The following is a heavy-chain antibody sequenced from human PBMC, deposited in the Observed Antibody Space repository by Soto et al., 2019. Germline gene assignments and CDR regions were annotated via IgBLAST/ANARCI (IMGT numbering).Heavy chain of an antibody. CDR3: ARDRREYYDSSGYYYDYYYYGMDV. V-gene: IGHV3-7*03. Sequence: GGSLRLSCAASGITFSSYWMSWVRQAPGKGLEWVANIKQDGSEKYYVDSVKGRFTISRDNAKNSLYLQMNSLRAEDTAVYYCARDRREYYDSSGYYYDYYYYGMDVWGQGTTVTVSS. CDR2: IKQDGSEK. CDR1: GITFSSYW. J-gene: IGHJ6*02. D-gene: IGHD3-22*01.